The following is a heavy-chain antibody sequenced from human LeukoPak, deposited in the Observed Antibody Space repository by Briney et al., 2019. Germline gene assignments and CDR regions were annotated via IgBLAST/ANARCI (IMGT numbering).Heavy chain of an antibody. CDR3: ARGHYGGNPYFDY. CDR2: IYYSGST. V-gene: IGHV4-59*01. D-gene: IGHD4-23*01. J-gene: IGHJ4*02. Sequence: KPSETLSLTCTVSGGSISSYYWSWIRQPPGKGLEWIGYIYYSGSTNYNPSLKSRVTISVDTSKNQFSLKLSSVTAADTAVYYCARGHYGGNPYFDYWGQGTLVTVSS. CDR1: GGSISSYY.